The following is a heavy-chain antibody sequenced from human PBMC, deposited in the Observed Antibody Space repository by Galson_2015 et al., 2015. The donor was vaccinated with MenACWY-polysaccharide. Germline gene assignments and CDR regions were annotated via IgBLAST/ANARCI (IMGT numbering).Heavy chain of an antibody. CDR2: ITGGGDST. D-gene: IGHD6-6*01. J-gene: IGHJ4*02. V-gene: IGHV3-23*01. Sequence: SLRLSCAASEFIFSNCAMNWVRQAPGKGLEWVSTITGGGDSTYYADSVKGRFTISRDNSKNTLFLQMNSLRDEDTAVYFCAKRGDNSWSNFDFWGQGTLVTVSS. CDR1: EFIFSNCA. CDR3: AKRGDNSWSNFDF.